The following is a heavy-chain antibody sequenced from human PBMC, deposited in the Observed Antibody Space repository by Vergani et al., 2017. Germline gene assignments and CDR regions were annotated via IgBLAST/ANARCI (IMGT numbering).Heavy chain of an antibody. CDR2: IRYDGSNK. CDR3: AKDMEDRAGGSYYYYYYGMDV. D-gene: IGHD1-26*01. CDR1: GFTFSSYG. V-gene: IGHV3-30*02. J-gene: IGHJ6*02. Sequence: QVQLVESGGGVVQPGGSLRLSCAASGFTFSSYGMHWVRQAPGKGLEWVAFIRYDGSNKYYADSVKGRFTISRDNSKNTLYLQMNSLIAEDTAVYYCAKDMEDRAGGSYYYYYYGMDVWGQGTTVTVSS.